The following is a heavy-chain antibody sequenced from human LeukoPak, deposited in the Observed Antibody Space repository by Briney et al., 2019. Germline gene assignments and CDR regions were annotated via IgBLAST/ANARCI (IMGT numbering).Heavy chain of an antibody. V-gene: IGHV3-7*01. J-gene: IGHJ1*01. D-gene: IGHD2-21*02. CDR3: TSWGDTTAEYFQR. CDR1: GFTFNRCW. CDR2: VNPDGRDT. Sequence: GGSLRLSCVVSGFTFNRCWMNWVRQAPGKGLEWVAHVNPDGRDTYYVDSVKGRFTISRDNAQNSMYLQMNSLRVEDMAVYYCTSWGDTTAEYFQRWGQGTLVTVSS.